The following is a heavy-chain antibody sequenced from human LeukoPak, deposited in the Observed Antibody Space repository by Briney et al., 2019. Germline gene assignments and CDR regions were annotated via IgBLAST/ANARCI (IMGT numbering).Heavy chain of an antibody. V-gene: IGHV5-51*01. CDR2: IYPGDSDT. J-gene: IGHJ4*02. CDR1: GYRFTSYW. CDR3: AREGGYYFDY. D-gene: IGHD3-16*01. Sequence: GESLKISCQGSGYRFTSYWIGWVRQMPGKGLEWMGTIYPGDSDTRYSPSFEGQVTLSADTFTNTAYLQWSSLRASDTAMYYCAREGGYYFDYWGQGTLVTVSS.